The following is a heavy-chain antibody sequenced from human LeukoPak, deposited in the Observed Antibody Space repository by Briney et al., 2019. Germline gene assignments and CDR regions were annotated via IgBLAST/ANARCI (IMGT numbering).Heavy chain of an antibody. J-gene: IGHJ5*02. V-gene: IGHV4-39*07. CDR2: IYYSGST. CDR1: GGSISSSSYY. Sequence: SETLSLTCTVSGGSISSSSYYWGWIRQPPGKGLEWIGSIYYSGSTYYNPSLKSRVTISVDTSKNQFSLKLSSVTAADTAVYYCARAPQFAPWGQETLVTVSS. CDR3: ARAPQFAP.